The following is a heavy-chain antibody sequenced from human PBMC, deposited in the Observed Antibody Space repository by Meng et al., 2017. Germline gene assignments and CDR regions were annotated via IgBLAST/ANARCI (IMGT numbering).Heavy chain of an antibody. Sequence: ASVKVSCKASGYTFTGYYMHWVRQAPGQGLEWMGRINPNSGGTNYAQKFQGRVTMTRDTSISTAYMELSRLRSDDTAVYYCAREGDCSSTSCYTEFHYYGMDVWGQGTKVTVSS. J-gene: IGHJ6*02. CDR2: INPNSGGT. CDR1: GYTFTGYY. V-gene: IGHV1-2*06. CDR3: AREGDCSSTSCYTEFHYYGMDV. D-gene: IGHD2-2*02.